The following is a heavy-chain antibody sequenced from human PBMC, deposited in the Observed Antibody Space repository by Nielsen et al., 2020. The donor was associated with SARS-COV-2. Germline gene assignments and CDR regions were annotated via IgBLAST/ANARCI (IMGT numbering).Heavy chain of an antibody. CDR3: AREAGMKNYYYYGMDV. Sequence: SVKVSCQASGGTFSSYAISWVRQAPGQGLEWMGRIIPILGIANYAQKFQGRVTITADKSTSTAYMELSSLRSEDTAVYYCAREAGMKNYYYYGMDVWGQGTTVTVSS. CDR2: IIPILGIA. J-gene: IGHJ6*02. CDR1: GGTFSSYA. D-gene: IGHD1-14*01. V-gene: IGHV1-69*04.